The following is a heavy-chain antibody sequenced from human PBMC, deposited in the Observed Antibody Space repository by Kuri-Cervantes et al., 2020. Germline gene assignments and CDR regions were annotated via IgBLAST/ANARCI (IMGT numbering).Heavy chain of an antibody. CDR1: GYTFTGYY. Sequence: ASVKVSCKASGYTFTGYYMHWVRQAPGQGLEWMGWMNPNSGNTGYAQKFQGRVTMTRNTSISTAYMELSSLRSEDTAVYYCARGTYGDYVDYRGQGTLVTVSS. J-gene: IGHJ4*02. D-gene: IGHD4-17*01. CDR2: MNPNSGNT. V-gene: IGHV1-8*02. CDR3: ARGTYGDYVDY.